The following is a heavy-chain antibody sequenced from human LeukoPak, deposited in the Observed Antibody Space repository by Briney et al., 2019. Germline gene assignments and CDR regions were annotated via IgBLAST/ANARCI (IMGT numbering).Heavy chain of an antibody. CDR3: AGDLVHSGSYFRLDY. Sequence: ASVKVSCKASGYTFTSYYMHWVRQAPGQGLEWMGIINPSGGSTSYAQKFQGRVTMTRDMSTSTVYMELSSLRSEDTAVYYCAGDLVHSGSYFRLDYWGQGTLVTVSS. CDR1: GYTFTSYY. CDR2: INPSGGST. V-gene: IGHV1-46*01. J-gene: IGHJ4*02. D-gene: IGHD1-26*01.